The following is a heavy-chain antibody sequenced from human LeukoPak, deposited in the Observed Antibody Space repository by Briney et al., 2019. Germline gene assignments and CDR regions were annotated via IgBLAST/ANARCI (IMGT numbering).Heavy chain of an antibody. CDR2: IIPTLGIA. CDR1: GGTFSSYS. Sequence: GSSVKVSCKASGGTFSSYSITWVRQAPGQGLEWMGRIIPTLGIANYAQKFQGRVTITADKSTSTAYMELRSLRSDDTAVYYCVRDQRGGRYYYDSSVYYWFDYWGHGTQVTVSS. CDR3: VRDQRGGRYYYDSSVYYWFDY. D-gene: IGHD3-22*01. V-gene: IGHV1-69*04. J-gene: IGHJ4*01.